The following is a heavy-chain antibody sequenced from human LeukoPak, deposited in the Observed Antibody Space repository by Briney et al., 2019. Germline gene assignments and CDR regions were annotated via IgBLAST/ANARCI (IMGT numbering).Heavy chain of an antibody. Sequence: GGSLRLSCAASGFDFSSNWMHWVRHAPGQGLVWVSRIKGDGISTNYADSVKGRFTISRDIAKNTLYLRMNSLRAEDTGVYYCAKDHYWSIDYWGRGTLVTVSS. V-gene: IGHV3-74*01. CDR1: GFDFSSNW. CDR2: IKGDGIST. D-gene: IGHD3-3*01. CDR3: AKDHYWSIDY. J-gene: IGHJ4*02.